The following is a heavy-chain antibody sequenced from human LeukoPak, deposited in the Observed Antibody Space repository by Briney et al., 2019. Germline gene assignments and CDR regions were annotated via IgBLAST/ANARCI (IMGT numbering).Heavy chain of an antibody. D-gene: IGHD2-2*01. Sequence: QAGGSLRLSCAASGFTVSSNYMSWVRQAPGKGLEWVSVIYSGGSTYDADSVKGRFTISRDNAKNSLYLQMNSLRAEDTAVYYCARDDPGSTWRYWGQGTLVTVSS. V-gene: IGHV3-53*01. CDR3: ARDDPGSTWRY. CDR2: IYSGGST. CDR1: GFTVSSNY. J-gene: IGHJ4*02.